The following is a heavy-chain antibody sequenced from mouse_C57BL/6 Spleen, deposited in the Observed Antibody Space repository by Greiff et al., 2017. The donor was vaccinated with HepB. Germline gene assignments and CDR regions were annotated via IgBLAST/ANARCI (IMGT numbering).Heavy chain of an antibody. D-gene: IGHD4-1*01. CDR2: IDPENGDT. CDR3: TLTGTSDY. CDR1: GFNIKDDY. Sequence: VQLQQSGAELVRPGASVKLSCTASGFNIKDDYMPWVKQRPEQGLEWIGWIDPENGDTEYASKFQGRATITADTSSNTAYLQLSSLTSEDTAVYYCTLTGTSDYWGQGTTLTVSS. V-gene: IGHV14-4*01. J-gene: IGHJ2*01.